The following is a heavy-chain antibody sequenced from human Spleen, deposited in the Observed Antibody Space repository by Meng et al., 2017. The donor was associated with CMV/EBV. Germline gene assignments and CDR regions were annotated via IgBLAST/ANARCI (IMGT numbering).Heavy chain of an antibody. CDR3: ARGRTTDFFDY. V-gene: IGHV4-34*01. J-gene: IGHJ4*02. CDR2: INHSGST. Sequence: QVQLQHWGAGLLQPSESLSLACAVYGGSFSGYYWSWICQPPGKGLELIGEINHSGSTNYNPSLKSRVTISVDTSKNQFSLKLSSVTAADTAVYYCARGRTTDFFDYWGQGTLVTVSS. D-gene: IGHD1-1*01. CDR1: GGSFSGYY.